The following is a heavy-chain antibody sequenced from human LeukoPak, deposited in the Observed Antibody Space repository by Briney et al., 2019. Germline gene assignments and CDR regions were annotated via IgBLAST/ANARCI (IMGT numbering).Heavy chain of an antibody. CDR2: ITGNGGVT. J-gene: IGHJ4*02. CDR3: AMEATLRDY. D-gene: IGHD1-26*01. CDR1: GFAFSSYA. V-gene: IGHV3-23*01. Sequence: GGSLRLSCAASGFAFSSYAMTWVRQAPGKGLEWVSSITGNGGVTSYADSVKGRFTVTRDNSKNTLYLQMNSLRAEDTAVYYCAMEATLRDYWGQGTLVTVSS.